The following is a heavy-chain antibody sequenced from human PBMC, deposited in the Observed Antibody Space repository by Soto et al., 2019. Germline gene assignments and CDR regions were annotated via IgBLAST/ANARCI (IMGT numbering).Heavy chain of an antibody. CDR1: GFTVRSNY. Sequence: GGSLRLSCAASGFTVRSNYMSRVRQAPGKGLEWVSVIYSGGNTYYADSVKGRFTISRDNSKNTLYLQMNSLRAEAMAVYYCARDITAAGYGMDVWGQGTTVTVSS. CDR2: IYSGGNT. J-gene: IGHJ6*02. CDR3: ARDITAAGYGMDV. V-gene: IGHV3-66*01. D-gene: IGHD6-13*01.